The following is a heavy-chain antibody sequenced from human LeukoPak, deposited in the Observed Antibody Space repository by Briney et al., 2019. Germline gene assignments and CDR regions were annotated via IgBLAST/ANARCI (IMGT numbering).Heavy chain of an antibody. V-gene: IGHV3-30*04. J-gene: IGHJ4*02. CDR2: ISYDGSNK. Sequence: GGSLRLSCAASGFTFSSYAMHWVRQAPGKGLEWVAVISYDGSNKYYADSVKGRFTISRDNAKNSLYLQMNSLRAEDTAVYYCARFALKTPPTDWGQGTLVTVSS. CDR1: GFTFSSYA. CDR3: ARFALKTPPTD.